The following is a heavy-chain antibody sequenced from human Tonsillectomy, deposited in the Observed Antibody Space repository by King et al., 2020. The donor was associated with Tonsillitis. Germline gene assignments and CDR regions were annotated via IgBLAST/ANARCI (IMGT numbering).Heavy chain of an antibody. V-gene: IGHV3-9*01. CDR3: AKTNKEWLVQGYVDN. J-gene: IGHJ4*02. D-gene: IGHD6-19*01. Sequence: EVQLVESGGGLVQPGRSLRLSCAASGFTFDDYAMHWVRQTPGKGLEWVSGISWNSGSIDYADSVKGRFTISRDNAKNSLYLQMNSLRAEDTAFYYCAKTNKEWLVQGYVDNWGQGTLVTVSS. CDR2: ISWNSGSI. CDR1: GFTFDDYA.